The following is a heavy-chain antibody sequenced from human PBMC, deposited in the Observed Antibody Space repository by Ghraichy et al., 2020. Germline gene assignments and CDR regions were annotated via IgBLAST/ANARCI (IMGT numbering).Heavy chain of an antibody. CDR2: ISSSSTPI. D-gene: IGHD6-13*01. CDR1: GFTFSSYS. CDR3: VRGGGYSSNWYIY. V-gene: IGHV3-48*02. J-gene: IGHJ4*02. Sequence: LSLTCAASGFTFSSYSMNWVRQAPGKGLEWVSYISSSSTPIYYADSVRGRFTISRDNAKNSLYLQMNSLRDDDTAVYYCVRGGGYSSNWYIYWGQGTLVTVSS.